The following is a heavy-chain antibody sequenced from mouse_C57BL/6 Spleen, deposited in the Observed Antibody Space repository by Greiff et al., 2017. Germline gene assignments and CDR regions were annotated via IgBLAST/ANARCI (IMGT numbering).Heavy chain of an antibody. Sequence: QVQLQQPGAELVKPGASVKVSCKASGYTFTSYWMHWVKQRPGQGLEWIGRIYPADGDTNYNQKFKGKATLTADKSSSTAYMQLSSLTSEDSAVYYCASYSNLYWGQGTTLTVSS. J-gene: IGHJ2*01. CDR2: IYPADGDT. CDR3: ASYSNLY. CDR1: GYTFTSYW. D-gene: IGHD2-5*01. V-gene: IGHV1-74*01.